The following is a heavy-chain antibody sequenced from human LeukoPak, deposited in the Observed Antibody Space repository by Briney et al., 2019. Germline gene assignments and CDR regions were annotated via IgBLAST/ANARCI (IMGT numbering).Heavy chain of an antibody. CDR1: GYTFTGYY. J-gene: IGHJ4*02. V-gene: IGHV1-2*06. Sequence: GASVKVSCKASGYTFTGYYMHWVRQAPGQGLEWMGRINPNSGGTNYARKFQGRVTMTRDTSISTAYMELSRLRSDDTAVYYCASGGGYGDYRVGWGQGTLVTVSS. CDR3: ASGGGYGDYRVG. CDR2: INPNSGGT. D-gene: IGHD4-17*01.